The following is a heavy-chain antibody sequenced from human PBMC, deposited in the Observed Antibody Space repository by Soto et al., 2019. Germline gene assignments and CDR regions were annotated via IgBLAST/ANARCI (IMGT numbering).Heavy chain of an antibody. D-gene: IGHD3-9*01. J-gene: IGHJ6*02. CDR1: GFTFSSYA. Sequence: GGSLILSCAASGFTFSSYAMSWVRQAPGKGLEWVSAISGGGGSTYYADSVKGRFTISRDNSKNTLYLQMNSLRAEDTDVYYCAKGWEYDMPQVWGQGTTVTVSS. CDR3: AKGWEYDMPQV. CDR2: ISGGGGST. V-gene: IGHV3-23*01.